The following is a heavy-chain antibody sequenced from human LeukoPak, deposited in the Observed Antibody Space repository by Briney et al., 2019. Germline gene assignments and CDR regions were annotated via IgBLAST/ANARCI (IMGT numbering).Heavy chain of an antibody. CDR2: IWHGGGEK. D-gene: IGHD3-9*01. CDR1: GFTFSKYG. J-gene: IGHJ4*02. CDR3: VRENYDILTGYWDY. V-gene: IGHV3-33*08. Sequence: GGSLRLSCAASGFTFSKYGMHWVRQTPGKGLEWVAVIWHGGGEKYLADSVKGRFTISRDNSKNTLYLQMNSLRAEDTAVYYCVRENYDILTGYWDYWGQGTLVTVSS.